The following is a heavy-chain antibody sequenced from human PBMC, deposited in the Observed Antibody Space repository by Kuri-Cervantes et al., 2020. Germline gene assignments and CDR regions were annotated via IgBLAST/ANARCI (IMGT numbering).Heavy chain of an antibody. D-gene: IGHD6-6*01. CDR3: ARDRSSSY. J-gene: IGHJ4*02. CDR1: GFTFSSYA. Sequence: GGSLRLSCAASGFTFSSYAMSWVRQAPGKGLEWVSVIYSGGSTYYADSVKGRFTISRDNSKNTLYLQMNSLRAEDTAVYYCARDRSSSYWGQGTLVTVSS. CDR2: IYSGGST. V-gene: IGHV3-53*01.